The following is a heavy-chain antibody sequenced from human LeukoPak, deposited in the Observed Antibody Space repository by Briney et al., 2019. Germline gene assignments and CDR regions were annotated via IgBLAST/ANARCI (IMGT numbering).Heavy chain of an antibody. Sequence: PGGSLRLSCAASGFTVSSNYMSWVRRAPGKGLEWVSVIYSGGSTYYADSVKGRFTISRDNSKNTLYLQMNSLRAEDTAVYYCARGPGYSYGSYYGMDVWGQGTTVTVSS. J-gene: IGHJ6*02. CDR3: ARGPGYSYGSYYGMDV. CDR1: GFTVSSNY. V-gene: IGHV3-66*02. D-gene: IGHD5-18*01. CDR2: IYSGGST.